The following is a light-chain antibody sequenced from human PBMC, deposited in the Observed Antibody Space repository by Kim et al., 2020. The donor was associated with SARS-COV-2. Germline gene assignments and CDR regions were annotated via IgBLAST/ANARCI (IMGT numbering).Light chain of an antibody. Sequence: SVSPGQTARITCSGHKLGDKYACWYQQKPGQSPMLVISQDSKRPSGIPGRFSGSNSGNTATLTISGTQAMDEADYYCQAWDSGTWVFGGGTQLTVL. J-gene: IGLJ3*02. CDR3: QAWDSGTWV. CDR2: QDS. V-gene: IGLV3-1*01. CDR1: KLGDKY.